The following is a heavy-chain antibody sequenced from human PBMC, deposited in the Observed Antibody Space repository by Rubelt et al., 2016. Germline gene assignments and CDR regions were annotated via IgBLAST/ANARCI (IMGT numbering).Heavy chain of an antibody. V-gene: IGHV4-39*01. CDR2: IYYSGST. D-gene: IGHD6-19*01. CDR1: GGSISSGSYY. Sequence: QLQLQESGPGLVKPSETLSLTCTVSGGSISSGSYYWGWIRQPPGKGLEWIGSIYYSGSTYYNPSLKSRVTISVDTSKNQISLKLSPVTAADTAGYYCAGAVRPGYSSGWRIYFDYWGQGTLVTVSS. J-gene: IGHJ4*02. CDR3: AGAVRPGYSSGWRIYFDY.